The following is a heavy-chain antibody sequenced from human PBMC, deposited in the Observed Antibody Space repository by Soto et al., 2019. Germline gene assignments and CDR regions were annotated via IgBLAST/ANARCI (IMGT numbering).Heavy chain of an antibody. Sequence: GGSLRLSCVASGFRFISYAMTWVRQAPGKGLEWVSAISGGDGSPSYADSVKGRFTISRDNSKNTLYLHMNSLRADDTAAYYCAKWHTYNYDSLAFSGFDCWGQGTQVTVSS. V-gene: IGHV3-23*01. D-gene: IGHD3-16*01. J-gene: IGHJ4*02. CDR3: AKWHTYNYDSLAFSGFDC. CDR1: GFRFISYA. CDR2: ISGGDGSP.